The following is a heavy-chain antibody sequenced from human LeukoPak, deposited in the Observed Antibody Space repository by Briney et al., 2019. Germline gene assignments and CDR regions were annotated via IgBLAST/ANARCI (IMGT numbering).Heavy chain of an antibody. CDR2: INPNSGDT. CDR3: ARQDSNTCGP. J-gene: IGHJ5*02. CDR1: GYTFTGYY. Sequence: GASVKVSCKASGYTFTGYYMHWVRQAPGQGLEWMGWINPNSGDTNYAQIFRGRVTMTRDTSISTAYMELSSLRSDDTAVYYCARQDSNTCGPWGQGTLVTVSS. V-gene: IGHV1-2*02. D-gene: IGHD2-2*01.